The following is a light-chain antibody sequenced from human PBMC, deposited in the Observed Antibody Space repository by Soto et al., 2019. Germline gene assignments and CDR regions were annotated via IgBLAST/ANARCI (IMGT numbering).Light chain of an antibody. V-gene: IGKV1-5*01. Sequence: DIQMTQSPSSLSASVEDRVIITCRASQSISNHLNWYQQKPGKAPKLLIYDASSLQSGVPSRFTGSGFGTEFTLTISSLQPDDFATYYCQQYHRYSRTFGQGTKVDIK. CDR3: QQYHRYSRT. J-gene: IGKJ1*01. CDR2: DAS. CDR1: QSISNH.